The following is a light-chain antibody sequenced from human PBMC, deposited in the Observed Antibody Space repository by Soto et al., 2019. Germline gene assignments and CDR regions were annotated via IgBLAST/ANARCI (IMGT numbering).Light chain of an antibody. CDR3: QQYGSSPWGS. Sequence: ETVLTQSPGILSLSPGERVTLSCRASQSLRSSYLAWYQQRPGQAPRLLIYGASNRAAGIPDRFSGSGSGTDFTLTISRLEPGDSAVYYCQQYGSSPWGSFGQGTKVEIK. CDR1: QSLRSSY. J-gene: IGKJ1*01. V-gene: IGKV3-20*01. CDR2: GAS.